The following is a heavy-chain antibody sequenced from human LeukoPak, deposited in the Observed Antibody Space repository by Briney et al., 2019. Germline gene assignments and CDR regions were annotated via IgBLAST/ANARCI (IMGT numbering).Heavy chain of an antibody. Sequence: SETLSLTCTVSGGSISSYYWSWIRQPPGKGLEWIGYIYYSGSTNYNPSLKSRVTISVDTSKNQFSLKLSSVTAAGTPVYYCAEEGGGMTSVWYFDYWGQGTLVNVS. D-gene: IGHD4-11*01. J-gene: IGHJ4*02. CDR1: GGSISSYY. V-gene: IGHV4-59*01. CDR2: IYYSGST. CDR3: AEEGGGMTSVWYFDY.